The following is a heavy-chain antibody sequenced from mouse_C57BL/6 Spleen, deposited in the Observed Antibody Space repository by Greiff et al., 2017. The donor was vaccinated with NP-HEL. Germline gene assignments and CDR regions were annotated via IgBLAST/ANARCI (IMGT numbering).Heavy chain of an antibody. V-gene: IGHV1-80*01. D-gene: IGHD3-1*01. CDR3: ARSPPITGYFDV. Sequence: VQLQQSGAELVKPGASVKISCKASGYAFSSYWMNWVKQRPGKGLEWIGQIYPGDGDTNYNGKFKGKATLTADKSSSTAYMQLSSLTSEDSAVYCCARSPPITGYFDVWGTGTTVTVSS. J-gene: IGHJ1*03. CDR2: IYPGDGDT. CDR1: GYAFSSYW.